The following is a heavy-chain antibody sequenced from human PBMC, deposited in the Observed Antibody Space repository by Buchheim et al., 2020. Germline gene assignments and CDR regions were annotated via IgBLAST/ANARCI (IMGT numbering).Heavy chain of an antibody. Sequence: EVQLVESGGGLVQPGGSLRLSCAASGFTFSSYWMHWVRQAPGKGLVCVARINSDGRTTTYADSVKGLFTISRDNAINTLYLQMNSLRAEDTAVYYCVTSGSYYYYAMDVWGQGTT. CDR1: GFTFSSYW. CDR3: VTSGSYYYYAMDV. J-gene: IGHJ6*02. D-gene: IGHD3-22*01. CDR2: INSDGRTT. V-gene: IGHV3-74*01.